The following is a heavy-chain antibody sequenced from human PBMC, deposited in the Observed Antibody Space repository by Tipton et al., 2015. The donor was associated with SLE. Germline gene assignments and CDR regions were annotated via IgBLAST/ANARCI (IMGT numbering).Heavy chain of an antibody. D-gene: IGHD3-3*01. CDR2: AFYTGNS. Sequence: TLSLTCSVSGASISSTNSNWAWIRQSPVKGLEWIGSAFYTGNSYYNPSLKSRVTTSLDLSKNQFSLKLTSVTAADTAVYYCAREAVGSGFGAFDIWGQGTMVTVSS. V-gene: IGHV4-39*07. CDR1: GASISSTNSN. CDR3: AREAVGSGFGAFDI. J-gene: IGHJ3*02.